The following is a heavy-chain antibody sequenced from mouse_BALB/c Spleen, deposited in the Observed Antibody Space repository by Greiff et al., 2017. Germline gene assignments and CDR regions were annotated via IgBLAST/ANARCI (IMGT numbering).Heavy chain of an antibody. D-gene: IGHD1-1*01. CDR3: ARGYGSSFYAMDY. J-gene: IGHJ4*01. CDR1: GYSITSGYY. Sequence: EVQLQESGPGLVKPSQSLSLTCSVTGYSITSGYYWNWIRQFPGNKLEWMGYISYDGSNNYNPSLKNRISITRDTSKNQFFLKLNSVTTEDTATYYCARGYGSSFYAMDYWGQGTSVTVSS. CDR2: ISYDGSN. V-gene: IGHV3-6*02.